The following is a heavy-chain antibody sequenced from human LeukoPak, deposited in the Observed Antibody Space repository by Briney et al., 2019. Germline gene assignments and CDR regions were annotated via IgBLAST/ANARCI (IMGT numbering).Heavy chain of an antibody. CDR3: ARYCTSCYYYYGMDV. D-gene: IGHD2-2*01. CDR2: ISAYNGNT. Sequence: GASVKVSCKASGYTFTSYGISWVRQAPGQGLEWMGWISAYNGNTNYAQKLQGRVTMTTDTSTSTAYMELRSLRSDGTAVYYCARYCTSCYYYYGMDVWGQGTTVTVSS. CDR1: GYTFTSYG. V-gene: IGHV1-18*01. J-gene: IGHJ6*02.